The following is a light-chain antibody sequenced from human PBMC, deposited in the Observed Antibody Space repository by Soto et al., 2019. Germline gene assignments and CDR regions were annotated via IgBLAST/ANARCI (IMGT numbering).Light chain of an antibody. J-gene: IGLJ2*01. Sequence: QSVLTQPPSVSGAPGQRVTISCTGNSSNIGAGYDVHWYQQLPGTAPKLLIYGNSNRPSGVPDRFSGSKSGTSASLAITGLQAEDEADYYCLSYDSSLTVVFGGGTKLTVL. V-gene: IGLV1-40*01. CDR3: LSYDSSLTVV. CDR1: SSNIGAGYD. CDR2: GNS.